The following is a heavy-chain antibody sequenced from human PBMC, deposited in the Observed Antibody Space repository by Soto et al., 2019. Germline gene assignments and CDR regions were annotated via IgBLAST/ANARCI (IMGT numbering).Heavy chain of an antibody. V-gene: IGHV4-59*01. Sequence: SETLSLTCIVSGGSMRKYHWNWIRQPPGRGLEWIGYVYHSGSTNYNPSLKSRVSMSVDVSRNHFSLTLHSVTAADTAVYFCTSSYSTSSSPDYWGQGTLVTVSS. D-gene: IGHD6-6*01. CDR2: VYHSGST. J-gene: IGHJ4*02. CDR3: TSSYSTSSSPDY. CDR1: GGSMRKYH.